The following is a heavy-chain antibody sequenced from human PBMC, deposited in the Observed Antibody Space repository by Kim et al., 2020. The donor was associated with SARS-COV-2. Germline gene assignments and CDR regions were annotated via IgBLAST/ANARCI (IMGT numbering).Heavy chain of an antibody. CDR3: ARLAGESPPQGY. Sequence: SETLSLTCTVSGGSISSSSYYWGWIRQPPGKGLEWIGSIYYSGSTYYNPSLKSRVTISVDTSKNQFSLKLSSVTAADTAVYYCARLAGESPPQGYWGQGTLVTVSS. CDR2: IYYSGST. J-gene: IGHJ4*02. V-gene: IGHV4-39*01. CDR1: GGSISSSSYY. D-gene: IGHD3-10*01.